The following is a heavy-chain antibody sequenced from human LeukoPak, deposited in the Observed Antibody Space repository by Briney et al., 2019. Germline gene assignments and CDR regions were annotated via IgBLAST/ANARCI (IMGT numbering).Heavy chain of an antibody. V-gene: IGHV3-7*01. Sequence: PGGSLRLSCVVSGFTFSNYWTTWVRQAPGKGLEWVANIAQDGSEKYYVDSVKGRIVISRDNAKNSLYLQMNSLRAEDTAVYYCARGQLVFDYWGQGTLVTVSS. CDR3: ARGQLVFDY. J-gene: IGHJ4*02. CDR2: IAQDGSEK. CDR1: GFTFSNYW. D-gene: IGHD3-10*01.